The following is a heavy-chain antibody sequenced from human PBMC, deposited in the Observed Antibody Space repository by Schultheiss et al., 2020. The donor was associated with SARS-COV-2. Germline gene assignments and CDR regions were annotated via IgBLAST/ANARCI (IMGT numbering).Heavy chain of an antibody. J-gene: IGHJ6*02. V-gene: IGHV3-49*04. CDR1: GFTFGDYA. Sequence: GGSLRLSCTASGFTFGDYAMSWVRQAPGKGLEWVGFIRSKAYGGTTEYAASVKGRFTISRDDSKSIAYLQMNSLKTEDTAVYYCTKGDANHYYYYGMDVWCQGTTVTVSS. D-gene: IGHD4/OR15-4a*01. CDR2: IRSKAYGGTT. CDR3: TKGDANHYYYYGMDV.